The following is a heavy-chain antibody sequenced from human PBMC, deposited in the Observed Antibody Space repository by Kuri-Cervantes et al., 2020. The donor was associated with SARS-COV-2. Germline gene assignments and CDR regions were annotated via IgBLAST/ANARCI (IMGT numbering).Heavy chain of an antibody. J-gene: IGHJ4*02. Sequence: LKISCAASGFTFDDYGMSWVRQAPGKGLEWVSVIYSGGSSTYYADSVKGRFTISRDNSKNTLYLQMNSLRAEDTAVYYCAKDRGALDYWGQGTLVTVSS. D-gene: IGHD1-26*01. CDR2: IYSGGSST. CDR1: GFTFDDYG. V-gene: IGHV3-23*03. CDR3: AKDRGALDY.